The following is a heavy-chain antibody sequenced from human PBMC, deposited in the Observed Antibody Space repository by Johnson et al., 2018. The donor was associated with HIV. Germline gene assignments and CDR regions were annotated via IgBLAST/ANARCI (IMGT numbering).Heavy chain of an antibody. J-gene: IGHJ3*02. CDR2: ISYDGSNK. CDR1: GFTFSSYA. D-gene: IGHD6-13*01. Sequence: QEQLVESGGGVVQPGRSLRLSCAASGFTFSSYAMHWVRQAPGKGLEWVAVISYDGSNKYYADSVKGRFTISRDNSKNTLYLQMNSLRAEDTAGYYCARDRFYSSSWEGAADAFDIWGQGTMVTVSS. CDR3: ARDRFYSSSWEGAADAFDI. V-gene: IGHV3-30-3*01.